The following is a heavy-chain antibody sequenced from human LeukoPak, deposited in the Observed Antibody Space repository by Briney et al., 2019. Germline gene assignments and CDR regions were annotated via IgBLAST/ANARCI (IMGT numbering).Heavy chain of an antibody. J-gene: IGHJ5*02. D-gene: IGHD2-2*01. Sequence: SETLSLTCTVSGGSISNYYWSWIRQPPGKGLEWIGYIYYSGRTNYNPSLKSRVTISGDTSKNQFSLKLSSVTAADTAVYYCARGQLGYCSSTSCYGFDPWGQGTLVTVSS. V-gene: IGHV4-59*08. CDR3: ARGQLGYCSSTSCYGFDP. CDR1: GGSISNYY. CDR2: IYYSGRT.